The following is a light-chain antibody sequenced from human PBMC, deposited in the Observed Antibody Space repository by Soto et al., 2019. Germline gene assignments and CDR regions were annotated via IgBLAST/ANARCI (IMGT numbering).Light chain of an antibody. CDR2: EGS. V-gene: IGLV2-23*01. Sequence: QSALTQPASVSGSPGQSITISCTGTSSDVGSYNLVSWYQQHPGKAPKLMIYEGSKRPSGVSNRFSGSKSGNTASLTISGLPAEGRGDYYRRPFSGSKTSGVFGGGTQLTVL. CDR3: RPFSGSKTSGV. J-gene: IGLJ2*01. CDR1: SSDVGSYNL.